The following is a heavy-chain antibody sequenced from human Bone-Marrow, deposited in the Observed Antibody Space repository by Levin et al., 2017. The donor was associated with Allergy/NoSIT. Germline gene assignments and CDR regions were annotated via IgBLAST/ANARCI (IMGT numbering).Heavy chain of an antibody. CDR3: ARDEAEWELLNFDY. CDR1: GYTFTGYY. D-gene: IGHD1-26*01. J-gene: IGHJ4*02. Sequence: ASVKVSCKASGYTFTGYYMHWVRQAPGQGLEWMGWINPNSGGTNYAQKFQGRVTMTRDTSISTAYMELSRLRSDDTAVYYCARDEAEWELLNFDYWGQGTLVTVSS. V-gene: IGHV1-2*02. CDR2: INPNSGGT.